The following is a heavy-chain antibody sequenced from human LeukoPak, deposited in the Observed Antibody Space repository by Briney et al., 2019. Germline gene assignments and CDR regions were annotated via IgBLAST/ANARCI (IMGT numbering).Heavy chain of an antibody. D-gene: IGHD1-1*01. CDR1: GGSISSYY. V-gene: IGHV4-59*01. J-gene: IGHJ6*02. CDR3: ARDWNAMDV. CDR2: LYYSGST. Sequence: SETLSLTCTVSGGSISSYYWSWIRQPPGKGLEWIAYLYYSGSTDYNPSLKSRLTISVDGSKNQFSLKLNSVTAADTAVYYCARDWNAMDVWGQGTTVTVSS.